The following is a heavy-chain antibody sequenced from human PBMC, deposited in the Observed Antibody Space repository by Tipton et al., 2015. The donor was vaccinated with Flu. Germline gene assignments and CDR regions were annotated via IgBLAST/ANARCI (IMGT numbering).Heavy chain of an antibody. V-gene: IGHV4-61*01. CDR3: ARGPRITIFGVVSTGYYYYGMAV. Sequence: TLSLTCTVSGGSVSSGSYYWSWIRQPPGKGLEWIGYIYYSGSTNYNPSLKSRVTISVDTSKNQFSLKLSSVTAADTAVYYCARGPRITIFGVVSTGYYYYGMAVWGQGTTVTVSS. CDR2: IYYSGST. D-gene: IGHD3-3*01. J-gene: IGHJ6*02. CDR1: GGSVSSGSYY.